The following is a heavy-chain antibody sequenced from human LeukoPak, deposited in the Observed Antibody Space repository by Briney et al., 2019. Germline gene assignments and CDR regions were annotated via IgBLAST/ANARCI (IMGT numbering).Heavy chain of an antibody. Sequence: ASVKVSCKASGYTFTSYGISWVRQAPGQGLEWMGWISAYNGNTNYAQKLQGRVTMTTDTSTSTAYMELRSLRSDDTAVYYCATFSTMIVVVDYWGQGTQVTVSS. CDR1: GYTFTSYG. CDR2: ISAYNGNT. D-gene: IGHD3-22*01. J-gene: IGHJ4*02. V-gene: IGHV1-18*01. CDR3: ATFSTMIVVVDY.